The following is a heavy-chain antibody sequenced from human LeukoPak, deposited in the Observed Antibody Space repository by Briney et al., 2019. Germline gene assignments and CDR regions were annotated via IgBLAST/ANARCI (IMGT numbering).Heavy chain of an antibody. J-gene: IGHJ6*02. CDR2: ISSSSSTI. Sequence: GGSLRLSCAASAFTFSSYSMTWVRQAPGKGLEWVSYISSSSSTIYYADSVKGRFTISRDNAKNSLYLQMNSLRDEDTAVYYCARVGYCSGGSCFYYYYGMDVWGQGTTVTVSS. D-gene: IGHD2-15*01. CDR3: ARVGYCSGGSCFYYYYGMDV. V-gene: IGHV3-48*02. CDR1: AFTFSSYS.